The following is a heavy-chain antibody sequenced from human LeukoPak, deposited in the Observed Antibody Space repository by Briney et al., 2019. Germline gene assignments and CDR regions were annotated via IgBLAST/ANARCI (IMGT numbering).Heavy chain of an antibody. V-gene: IGHV1-18*01. CDR2: ISAYNGNT. J-gene: IGHJ4*02. Sequence: ASVKVSCKASSYTFTSNGISWVRQAPGQGLEWIGWISAYNGNTNYAQKLQGRVTMTKDTSTRTAYMEMRSLRSDDPAVYCCARGSGSYPIDYWGQGTLVTVSS. CDR3: ARGSGSYPIDY. D-gene: IGHD1-26*01. CDR1: SYTFTSNG.